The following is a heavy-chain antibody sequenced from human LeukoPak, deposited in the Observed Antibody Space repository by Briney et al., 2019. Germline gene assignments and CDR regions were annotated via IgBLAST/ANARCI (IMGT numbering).Heavy chain of an antibody. V-gene: IGHV1-58*02. J-gene: IGHJ3*02. D-gene: IGHD5-18*01. CDR1: GFTFTSSA. Sequence: ASVKVSCKASGFTFTSSAMQWVRQARGQRLEWIGWIVVGSGNTNYAQKFQERVTITRDMSTSTAYMELSSLRSEDTAVYYCAARGYSYGYSPRHAFDIWGQGTMVTVSS. CDR3: AARGYSYGYSPRHAFDI. CDR2: IVVGSGNT.